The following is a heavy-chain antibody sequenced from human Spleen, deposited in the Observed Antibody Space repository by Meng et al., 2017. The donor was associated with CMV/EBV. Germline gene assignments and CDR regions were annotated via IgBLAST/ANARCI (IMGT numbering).Heavy chain of an antibody. CDR1: GFSLSTSGVG. V-gene: IGHV2-5*01. D-gene: IGHD5-18*01. CDR2: IYWNDDK. J-gene: IGHJ5*02. Sequence: SGPTLVKPTQTLTLTCTFSGFSLSTSGVGVGWIRQPPGKALEWLALIYWNDDKRYSPSLKSRLTITKDTSKNRVVLTMTNMDPVDTATYYCARAIIQQNWFDPWGQGILVTVSS. CDR3: ARAIIQQNWFDP.